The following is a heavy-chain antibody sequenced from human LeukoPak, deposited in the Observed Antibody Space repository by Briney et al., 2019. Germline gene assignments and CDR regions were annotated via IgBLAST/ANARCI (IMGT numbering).Heavy chain of an antibody. V-gene: IGHV3-7*01. CDR2: IKQDGSEK. CDR3: ARDSLEYTTSSAAY. CDR1: GFTVSSNY. J-gene: IGHJ4*02. Sequence: GGSLRLSCAASGFTVSSNYISWVRQAPGKGLEWVAIIKQDGSEKYSVDSVKGRFIISRDNAKNSLYLQMNRLRVEDTALYYCARDSLEYTTSSAAYWGQGALVTVSS. D-gene: IGHD6-13*01.